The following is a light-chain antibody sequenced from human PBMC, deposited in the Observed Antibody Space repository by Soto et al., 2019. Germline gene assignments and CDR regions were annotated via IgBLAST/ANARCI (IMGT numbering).Light chain of an antibody. V-gene: IGLV2-14*01. CDR2: EVS. J-gene: IGLJ1*01. CDR1: SSDVGGYIS. CDR3: SSYTSSSNYV. Sequence: QSVLTQPASVSGSLGQSITICCTGTSSDVGGYISVSWYQQHPGKAPKLVIYEVSNRPSGVSDRFSASKSDNTASLTVSGLQAEDEADYYCSSYTSSSNYVFGTGTKLTVL.